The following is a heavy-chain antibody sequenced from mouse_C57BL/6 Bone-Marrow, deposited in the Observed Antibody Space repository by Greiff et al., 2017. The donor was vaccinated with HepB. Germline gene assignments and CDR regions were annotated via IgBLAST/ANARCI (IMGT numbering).Heavy chain of an antibody. Sequence: EVQGVESGGGLVQPGGSLKLSCAASGFPFSDYYMYWVRQTPEKRLEWVAYISNGGGSTYYPDTVKGRFTISRDNAKNTLYLQMSRLKSEDTAMYYCARHAGEKDYAMDYWGQGTSVTVSS. J-gene: IGHJ4*01. CDR1: GFPFSDYY. CDR3: ARHAGEKDYAMDY. D-gene: IGHD2-13*01. V-gene: IGHV5-12*01. CDR2: ISNGGGST.